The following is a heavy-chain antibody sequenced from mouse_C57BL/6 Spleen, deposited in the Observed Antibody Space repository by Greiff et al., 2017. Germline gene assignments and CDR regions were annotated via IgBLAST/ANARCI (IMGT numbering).Heavy chain of an antibody. CDR2: IWSGGST. J-gene: IGHJ4*01. Sequence: QVQLKQSGPGLVQPSQSLSITCTVSGFSLTSYGVHWVRQSPGKGLEWLGVIWSGGSTDYNAAFISRLSISKDNSKSQVFFKMNSLQADDTAIYYCARNLGYYGSSEYYAMDYWGQGTSVTVSS. D-gene: IGHD1-1*01. CDR3: ARNLGYYGSSEYYAMDY. V-gene: IGHV2-2*01. CDR1: GFSLTSYG.